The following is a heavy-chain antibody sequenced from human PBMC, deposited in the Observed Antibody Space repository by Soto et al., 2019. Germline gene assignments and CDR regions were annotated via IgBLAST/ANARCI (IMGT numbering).Heavy chain of an antibody. CDR2: INSDGSST. CDR1: GFTFSSYW. D-gene: IGHD6-6*01. V-gene: IGHV3-74*01. Sequence: GGSLRLSCAASGFTFSSYWMHWVRHAPGKGLVWVSRINSDGSSTSYADSVKGRFTISRDNAKNTLYLQMNSLRAEDTAVYYCARVAARSFYYYYGMDVWGQGTTGTVSS. J-gene: IGHJ6*02. CDR3: ARVAARSFYYYYGMDV.